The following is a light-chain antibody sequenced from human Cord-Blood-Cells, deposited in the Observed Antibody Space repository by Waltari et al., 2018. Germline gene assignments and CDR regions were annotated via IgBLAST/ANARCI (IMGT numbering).Light chain of an antibody. CDR2: AAS. J-gene: IGKJ2*01. CDR1: QSISSY. CDR3: QQSYSTPRT. Sequence: DIQMTQSPYSLSAYERDRVSITCRASQSISSYLNWYQQKPGKAHKPLIYAASSLQSGVPSRFSGSGSGTDFTLTISSLQPEDFATYYCQQSYSTPRTFGQGTKLEIK. V-gene: IGKV1-39*01.